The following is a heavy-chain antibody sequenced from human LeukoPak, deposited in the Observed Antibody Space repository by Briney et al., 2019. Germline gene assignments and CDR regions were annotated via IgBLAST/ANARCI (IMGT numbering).Heavy chain of an antibody. CDR2: ISYDGSNK. D-gene: IGHD5-18*01. J-gene: IGHJ4*02. Sequence: GGSLRLSCAASGFTFSSYAMHWVRQAPGKGLEWVAVISYDGSNKYYADSVKGRFTISRDNSKNTLYLQMNSLRAEDTAVYYCSRVWGGYSYGFDFDYWGQGTLVTVSS. CDR3: SRVWGGYSYGFDFDY. CDR1: GFTFSSYA. V-gene: IGHV3-30*04.